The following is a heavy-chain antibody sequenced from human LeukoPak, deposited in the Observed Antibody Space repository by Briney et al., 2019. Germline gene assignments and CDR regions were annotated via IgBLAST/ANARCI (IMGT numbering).Heavy chain of an antibody. CDR1: GYSFTSYW. V-gene: IGHV5-51*01. CDR2: IYPGDSDT. CDR3: ASRGYRGYDYRNSWFDP. Sequence: GESLKISCKGSGYSFTSYWIGWVRQMPGKGLEWMGIIYPGDSDTRYSPSFQGQVTISADKSISTAYLQWSSLKASDTAMYYCASRGYRGYDYRNSWFDPWGQGTLVTVSS. D-gene: IGHD5-12*01. J-gene: IGHJ5*02.